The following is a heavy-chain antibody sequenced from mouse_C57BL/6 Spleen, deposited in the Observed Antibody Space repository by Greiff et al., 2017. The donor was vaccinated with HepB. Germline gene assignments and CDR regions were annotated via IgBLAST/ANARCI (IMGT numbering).Heavy chain of an antibody. CDR3: ARDAYYGSSRYFDV. Sequence: EVNLVESGGGLVQSGRSLRLSCATSGFTFSDFYMEWVRQAPGKGLEWIAASRNKANDYTTEYSASVKGRFIVSRDTSQSILYLQMNALRAEDTAIYYCARDAYYGSSRYFDVWGTGTTVTVSS. V-gene: IGHV7-1*01. J-gene: IGHJ1*03. D-gene: IGHD1-1*01. CDR2: SRNKANDYTT. CDR1: GFTFSDFY.